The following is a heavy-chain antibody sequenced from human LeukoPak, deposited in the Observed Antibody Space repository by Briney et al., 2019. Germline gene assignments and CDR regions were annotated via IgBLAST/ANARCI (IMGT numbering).Heavy chain of an antibody. CDR2: IYTSGST. J-gene: IGHJ6*03. D-gene: IGHD6-6*01. CDR1: GGSISSYY. Sequence: SETLSLTCTVSGGSISSYYWSWIRQPSGKGLECIGRIYTSGSTNYNPSLKSRVTMSVDTSKNQFSLKLSSVTAADTAVYYCARESSIAALSYYYYMDVWGKGTTVTVSS. V-gene: IGHV4-4*07. CDR3: ARESSIAALSYYYYMDV.